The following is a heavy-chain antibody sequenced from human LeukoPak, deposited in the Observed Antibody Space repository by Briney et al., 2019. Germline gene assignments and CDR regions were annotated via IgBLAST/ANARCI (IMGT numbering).Heavy chain of an antibody. V-gene: IGHV3-74*01. CDR1: GFTFSRYW. D-gene: IGHD2/OR15-2a*01. Sequence: GGSLRLSCAASGFTFSRYWMHWLRQAPGKGLVWVSRTSTDGSTTTYADSVKGRFTISRDNGKNTLYLQMNSRIAEDTAVYYCASYLTSIPSGMDVWGQGTTVTVSS. J-gene: IGHJ6*02. CDR2: TSTDGSTT. CDR3: ASYLTSIPSGMDV.